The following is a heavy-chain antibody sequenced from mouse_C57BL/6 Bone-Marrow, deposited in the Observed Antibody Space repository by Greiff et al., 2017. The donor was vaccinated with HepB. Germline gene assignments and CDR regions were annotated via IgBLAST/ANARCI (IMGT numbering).Heavy chain of an antibody. CDR2: INPYNGDT. Sequence: VQLQQSGPELVKPGDSVKISCKASGYSFTGYFMNWVMQSHGKSLEWIGRINPYNGDTFYNQKFKCKATLTVDKSSSTAHMELRSLTSEDSAVYYCARGDYYGSSGMAMDYWGQGTSVTVSS. J-gene: IGHJ4*01. CDR3: ARGDYYGSSGMAMDY. CDR1: GYSFTGYF. D-gene: IGHD1-1*01. V-gene: IGHV1-20*01.